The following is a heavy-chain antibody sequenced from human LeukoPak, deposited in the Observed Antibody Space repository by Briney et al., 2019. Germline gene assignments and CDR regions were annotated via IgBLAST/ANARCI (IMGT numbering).Heavy chain of an antibody. D-gene: IGHD6-19*01. CDR1: GGSISSYY. Sequence: SETLSLTCTVSGGSISSYYWSWIRQPAGKGLEWIGRIYTSGSTNYNPSLKSRVTMSVDTSKNQFSLKLSSVTAADTAVYYCARGIAVAGYGYFDYWGQGTLVTVSS. V-gene: IGHV4-4*07. CDR3: ARGIAVAGYGYFDY. CDR2: IYTSGST. J-gene: IGHJ4*02.